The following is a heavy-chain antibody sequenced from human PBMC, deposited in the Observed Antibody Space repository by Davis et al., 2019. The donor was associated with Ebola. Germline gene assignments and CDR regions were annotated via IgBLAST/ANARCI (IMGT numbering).Heavy chain of an antibody. J-gene: IGHJ5*02. CDR2: ISGSGGTT. D-gene: IGHD6-19*01. CDR1: VITFSSYA. CDR3: AKGVGYSSGWRNWFDP. Sequence: GESLKISCADSVITFSSYAMTWVRQAPGKGLEWVSAISGSGGTTYYAGSVKGRFTISRDNSKNTLYLQMNSLRAEDTAVYYCAKGVGYSSGWRNWFDPWGQGTLVTVSS. V-gene: IGHV3-23*01.